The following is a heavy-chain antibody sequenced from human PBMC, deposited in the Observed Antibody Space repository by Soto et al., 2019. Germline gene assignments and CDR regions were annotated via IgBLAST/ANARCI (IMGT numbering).Heavy chain of an antibody. CDR1: GFIFSNAW. Sequence: PGGSLRLSCAASGFIFSNAWMNWVRQAPGKGLEWVGRITSKADGATTDFAAFVKGRFTISRDDSNNMVYLQMNSLKIEDSAVYLCTTETPFRELLPFAYWGQRTLATVPS. CDR2: ITSKADGATT. CDR3: TTETPFRELLPFAY. V-gene: IGHV3-15*07. D-gene: IGHD3-10*01. J-gene: IGHJ4*02.